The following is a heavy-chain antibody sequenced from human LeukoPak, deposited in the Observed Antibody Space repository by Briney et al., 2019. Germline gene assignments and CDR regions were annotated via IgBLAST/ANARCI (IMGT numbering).Heavy chain of an antibody. CDR1: GGTFSSYA. CDR3: AREDYSSGYYAFEM. V-gene: IGHV1-69*05. Sequence: SVKVSCKASGGTFSSYAINWVRQVPGQGLEWMGQIIPIFGTGSNAQKFQGRVTITTDESTAYMELSSLTSEDAAVYYCAREDYSSGYYAFEMWGQGTMVTVSS. CDR2: IIPIFGTG. D-gene: IGHD6-19*01. J-gene: IGHJ3*02.